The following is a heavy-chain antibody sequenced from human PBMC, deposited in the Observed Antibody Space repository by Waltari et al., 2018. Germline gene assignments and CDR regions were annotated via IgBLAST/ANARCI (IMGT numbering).Heavy chain of an antibody. CDR3: TTGGWFNWDRYYFDY. J-gene: IGHJ4*02. Sequence: EVHLEESGGALVKPGGSLRLSCAASGFPFSSAWLSWVRQAPGKGLEWVGHVKSESDAGTTNYAAPVKGRFTISRDDSKNKLYLQMSSLKTEDTAVYYCTTGGWFNWDRYYFDYWGRGTLVTVSS. V-gene: IGHV3-15*02. CDR2: VKSESDAGTT. CDR1: GFPFSSAW. D-gene: IGHD1-1*01.